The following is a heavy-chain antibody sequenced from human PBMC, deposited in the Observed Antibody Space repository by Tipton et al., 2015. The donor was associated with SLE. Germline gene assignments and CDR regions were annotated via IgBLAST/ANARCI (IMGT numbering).Heavy chain of an antibody. V-gene: IGHV3-33*01. Sequence: SLRLSCAASGFTFSSYGMHWVRQAPGKGLEWVAVIWYDGSNKYYADSVKGRFTISRDNSKNTLYLQMNSLRAEDTAVYYCARDPMGYSGKHYYYMDVWGKGTTVTVPS. CDR1: GFTFSSYG. J-gene: IGHJ6*03. CDR2: IWYDGSNK. CDR3: ARDPMGYSGKHYYYMDV. D-gene: IGHD1-26*01.